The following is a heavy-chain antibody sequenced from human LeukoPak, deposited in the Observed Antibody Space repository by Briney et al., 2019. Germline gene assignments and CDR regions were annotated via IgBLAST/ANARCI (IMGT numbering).Heavy chain of an antibody. D-gene: IGHD5-12*01. V-gene: IGHV3-23*01. CDR2: ISGSGGST. Sequence: PGGSLRLSCAASGFTFSSYAMSWVRQAPGKGLEWVSAISGSGGSTYYADSVKGRFTISRDNSKNTLYLQMNSLRAEDTAVYYCAKTGGYSGYDLYYNGMDVWGQGTTVTVSS. J-gene: IGHJ6*02. CDR1: GFTFSSYA. CDR3: AKTGGYSGYDLYYNGMDV.